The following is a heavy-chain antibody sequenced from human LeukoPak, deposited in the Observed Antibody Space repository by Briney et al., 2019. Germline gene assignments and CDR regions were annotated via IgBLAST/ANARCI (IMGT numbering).Heavy chain of an antibody. CDR1: GYTFTSYG. Sequence: ASVKVSCKASGYTFTSYGISWVRQAPGQGLEWMGWISAYNGNTNYAQKLQGRVTMTTDTSTSTAYMELRSLRSDDTAVYYCARGVTRWPGLIDAFDIWGQGTMVTVSS. CDR2: ISAYNGNT. J-gene: IGHJ3*02. CDR3: ARGVTRWPGLIDAFDI. V-gene: IGHV1-18*01. D-gene: IGHD4-23*01.